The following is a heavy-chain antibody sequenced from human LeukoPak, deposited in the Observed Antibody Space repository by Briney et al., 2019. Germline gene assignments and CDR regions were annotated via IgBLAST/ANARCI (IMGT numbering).Heavy chain of an antibody. CDR2: ISSSSSYI. V-gene: IGHV3-21*01. Sequence: GGSLRLSCAASGFTFSSYSMIWVRQAPGKGLEWVSSISSSSSYIFFADSVKGRFTISRDNAKHSLELQMNSLRAEDTAVYYCARDSHYGYTNSWYHLVHIDYWGQGTLVAVSS. J-gene: IGHJ4*02. D-gene: IGHD6-13*01. CDR3: ARDSHYGYTNSWYHLVHIDY. CDR1: GFTFSSYS.